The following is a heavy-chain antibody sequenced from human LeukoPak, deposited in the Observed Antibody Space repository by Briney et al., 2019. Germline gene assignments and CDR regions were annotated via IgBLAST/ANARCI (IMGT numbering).Heavy chain of an antibody. J-gene: IGHJ4*02. CDR2: ISHDGYDT. CDR3: ARLTRSWSFDY. V-gene: IGHV5-51*01. D-gene: IGHD6-13*01. CDR1: GYSFTNYW. Sequence: GESLKISCKGSGYSFTNYWIGWVRQMPGKGLEWMGIISHDGYDTRYSPSFQGQVTISADKSITTAYLQWSSLKASDTAMYYCARLTRSWSFDYWGKGTIVTVSS.